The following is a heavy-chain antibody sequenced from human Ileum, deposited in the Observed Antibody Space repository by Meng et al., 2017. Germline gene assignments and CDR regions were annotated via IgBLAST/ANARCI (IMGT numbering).Heavy chain of an antibody. CDR1: GFTSSDYA. J-gene: IGHJ4*02. D-gene: IGHD3-9*01. Sequence: EVQLLESGGDLAQPGGSLRLSCVASGFTSSDYAMSWVRRAPGRGLEWVSGINEKGGTYYADSVKGRFTVSRDNSRNTLFLQMSSLRADDTAVYYCAKGLYEIMTGYYPWDNWGRGTLVTVSS. V-gene: IGHV3-23*01. CDR2: INEKGGT. CDR3: AKGLYEIMTGYYPWDN.